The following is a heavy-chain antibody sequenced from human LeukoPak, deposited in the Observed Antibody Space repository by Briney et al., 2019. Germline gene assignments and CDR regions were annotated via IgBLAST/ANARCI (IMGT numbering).Heavy chain of an antibody. D-gene: IGHD1-26*01. J-gene: IGHJ1*01. CDR1: GYTFTSYG. Sequence: GASVTVSCKASGYTFTSYGISWVRQAPGQGLEWMGWISAYSGNTNYAQKLQGRVTMTTDTSTSTAYMELSSLRSEDTAVYYCATDRVVGATVRYFQHWGQGTLVTVSS. CDR3: ATDRVVGATVRYFQH. V-gene: IGHV1-18*01. CDR2: ISAYSGNT.